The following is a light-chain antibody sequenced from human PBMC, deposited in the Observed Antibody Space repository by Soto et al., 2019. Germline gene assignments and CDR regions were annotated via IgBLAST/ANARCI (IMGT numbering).Light chain of an antibody. Sequence: EIVLTQSPGTLSLSPGERATLSCRASQSVSSSYLAWYQHKPGQAPRLHISGASSRATGIPDRFSGSGSGTDFNLTISRLEPEDSAVYSCQQYGSSPHTFGQGTKLEIK. CDR2: GAS. CDR1: QSVSSSY. V-gene: IGKV3-20*01. CDR3: QQYGSSPHT. J-gene: IGKJ2*01.